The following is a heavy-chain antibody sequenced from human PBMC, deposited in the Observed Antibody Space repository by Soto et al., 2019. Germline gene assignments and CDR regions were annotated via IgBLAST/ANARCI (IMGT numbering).Heavy chain of an antibody. CDR3: ARADRECSSPGCAN. J-gene: IGHJ4*02. V-gene: IGHV3-9*01. CDR2: ISWNSGSI. Sequence: GGSLRLSCAASGFTFDDYAMHWVRQAPGKGLEWVSGISWNSGSIGYADSVKGRFTISRDNAKNSLYLQMNSLRAEDTAVYYCARADRECSSPGCANWGQGNLVTVSS. D-gene: IGHD2-2*01. CDR1: GFTFDDYA.